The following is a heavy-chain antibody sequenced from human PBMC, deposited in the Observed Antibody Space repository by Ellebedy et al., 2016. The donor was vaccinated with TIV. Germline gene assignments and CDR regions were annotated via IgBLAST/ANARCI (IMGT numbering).Heavy chain of an antibody. D-gene: IGHD3-10*01. CDR3: ARADYGSGSYYNDY. CDR2: ISYDGSNK. J-gene: IGHJ4*02. V-gene: IGHV3-30*04. CDR1: GFTFSSYA. Sequence: GGSLRLSXAASGFTFSSYAMHWVRQAPGKGLEWVAVISYDGSNKYYADSVKGRFTISRDNSKNTLYLQMNSLRAEDTAVYYCARADYGSGSYYNDYWGQGTLVTVSS.